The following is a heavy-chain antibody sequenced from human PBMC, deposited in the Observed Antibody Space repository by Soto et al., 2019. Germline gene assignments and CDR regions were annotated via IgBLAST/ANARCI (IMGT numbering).Heavy chain of an antibody. D-gene: IGHD3-3*01. CDR3: AKGPLPPAMNTLFGVVIRGVDY. V-gene: IGHV3-30*18. Sequence: QVQLVQSGGGVVQPGRSLRLSCAVSGFTFSSYGMHWVRQAPGKGLEWVAVISYDGANNYYADSVKGRVTFSRDNSRNTLYLQMNSLRAEDTAVYYCAKGPLPPAMNTLFGVVIRGVDYWGQGTLVTVSS. J-gene: IGHJ4*02. CDR2: ISYDGANN. CDR1: GFTFSSYG.